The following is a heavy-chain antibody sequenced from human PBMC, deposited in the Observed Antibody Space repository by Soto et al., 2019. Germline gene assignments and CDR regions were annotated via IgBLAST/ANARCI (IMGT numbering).Heavy chain of an antibody. D-gene: IGHD2-8*01. CDR2: ISGGGHNT. V-gene: IGHV3-23*01. CDR3: AKLRDLVVLPVGILDY. Sequence: EVQLLESGGGLVQPGGSLRLTCAASGFTFSSYAISWIRLSPGKGLEWVSVISGGGHNTYYTPSVKGRFTISRDDFKNTWYLQMNSLRTEDTALYYCAKLRDLVVLPVGILDYRGPGTLVTVSS. CDR1: GFTFSSYA. J-gene: IGHJ4*02.